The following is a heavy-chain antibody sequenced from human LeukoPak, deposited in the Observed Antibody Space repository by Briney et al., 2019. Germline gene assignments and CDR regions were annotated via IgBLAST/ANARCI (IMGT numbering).Heavy chain of an antibody. J-gene: IGHJ4*02. CDR2: ISYDGRNN. Sequence: GGSLRLSCAASGFTFDSYAMHWVRQAPGKGLEWLAVISYDGRNNYYGDSVKGRFTISRDNPKNTLYLQMTSLRAEDTAVYYCARGRADYWGQGTLVTVSS. CDR3: ARGRADY. CDR1: GFTFDSYA. V-gene: IGHV3-30*04.